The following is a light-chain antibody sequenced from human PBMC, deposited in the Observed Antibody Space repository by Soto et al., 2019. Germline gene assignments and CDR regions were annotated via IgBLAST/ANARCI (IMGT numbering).Light chain of an antibody. CDR3: CAYVSSNTLL. CDR2: EGT. J-gene: IGLJ3*02. V-gene: IGLV2-23*01. CDR1: SSDVGTFNL. Sequence: QSVLTQPASVSGFLGQSITMSCTGSSSDVGTFNLVSWFQQHPGKAPKLLIFEGTKRPSGVSDRFSGSKSGNTASLTISGLQGDDEGDYYCCAYVSSNTLLFGGGTKVTVL.